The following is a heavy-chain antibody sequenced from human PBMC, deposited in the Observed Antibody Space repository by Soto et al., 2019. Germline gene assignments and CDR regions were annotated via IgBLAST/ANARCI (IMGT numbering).Heavy chain of an antibody. Sequence: GSLSLSCAAAGFTFDTYSMNWVRQAPGKGLEWVSYISSISSNIYYADSVKGRFTISRDNAKNSLYLQMNSLRDEDTAVYYCAREIDYYDRSGYYTSVHHAFDIWGQGTMVTVSS. CDR1: GFTFDTYS. D-gene: IGHD3-22*01. CDR2: ISSISSNI. J-gene: IGHJ3*02. V-gene: IGHV3-48*02. CDR3: AREIDYYDRSGYYTSVHHAFDI.